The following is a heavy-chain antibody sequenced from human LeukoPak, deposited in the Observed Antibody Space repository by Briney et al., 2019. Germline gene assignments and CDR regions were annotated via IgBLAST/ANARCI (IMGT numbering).Heavy chain of an antibody. D-gene: IGHD6-19*01. CDR1: GYTFTPYA. Sequence: ASVKVSCKASGYTFTPYAINWVRQAPGQGLEWMGWINTNTGHPTYAQGFTGRFVFSLDTSVSTTYLQISSLKAEDTAVYYCARGAVANGRYYFDYWGQGTLVTVSS. J-gene: IGHJ4*02. CDR3: ARGAVANGRYYFDY. CDR2: INTNTGHP. V-gene: IGHV7-4-1*02.